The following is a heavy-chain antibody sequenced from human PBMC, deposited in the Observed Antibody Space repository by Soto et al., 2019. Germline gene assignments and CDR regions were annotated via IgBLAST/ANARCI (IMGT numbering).Heavy chain of an antibody. Sequence: PGGSLRLSCAASGFTFSSYSMNWVRQAPGKGLEWVSSISSSSSYIYYADSVKGRFTISRDNAKNSLYLQMNSLRAEDTAVYYCARDRRSPSVVPADKDWFDPWGQGTLVTVSS. J-gene: IGHJ5*02. CDR3: ARDRRSPSVVPADKDWFDP. V-gene: IGHV3-21*01. CDR1: GFTFSSYS. D-gene: IGHD2-2*01. CDR2: ISSSSSYI.